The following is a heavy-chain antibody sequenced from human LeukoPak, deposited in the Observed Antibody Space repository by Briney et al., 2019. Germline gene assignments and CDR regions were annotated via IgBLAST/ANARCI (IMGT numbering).Heavy chain of an antibody. CDR1: GYTLTELS. CDR3: ATGYCSGGSCYVLYY. CDR2: FDPEDGET. J-gene: IGHJ4*02. V-gene: IGHV1-24*01. D-gene: IGHD2-15*01. Sequence: ASVKVSCKVSGYTLTELSMHWVRQAPGKGLEWMGGFDPEDGETIYAQKFQGRVTMTEDTSTDTAYMELSSLRSEDTAVYYCATGYCSGGSCYVLYYWGQGTLVTVSS.